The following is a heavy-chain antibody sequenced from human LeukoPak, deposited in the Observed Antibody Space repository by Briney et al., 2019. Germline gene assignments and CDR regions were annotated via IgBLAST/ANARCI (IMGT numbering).Heavy chain of an antibody. D-gene: IGHD3-22*01. CDR1: GYTLTELS. V-gene: IGHV1-24*01. J-gene: IGHJ4*02. CDR3: ATVSPAYYYDSSGPSRGVHFDY. Sequence: ASVKVSCKVSGYTLTELSMHWVRQAPGKGLEWMGGFDPEDGETIYAQKFQGRVTMTEDTSTDTAYMELSSLRSEDTAVYYCATVSPAYYYDSSGPSRGVHFDYWGQGTLVTVSS. CDR2: FDPEDGET.